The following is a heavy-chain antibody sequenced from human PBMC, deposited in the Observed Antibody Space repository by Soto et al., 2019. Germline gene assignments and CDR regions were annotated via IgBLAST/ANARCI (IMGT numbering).Heavy chain of an antibody. CDR2: IYTSGST. J-gene: IGHJ4*02. CDR3: ARVAVAGKHEGDYDF. Sequence: QVQLQESGPGLVKPSETLSLNCTVSGGSISSYYWSWIRQPAGKGLERIGSIYTSGSTNYNHYLKSRCTRSVDTSKCQDTLKQSSVTAAETAVYYCARVAVAGKHEGDYDFGGQGTLVTVSS. CDR1: GGSISSYY. D-gene: IGHD6-19*01. V-gene: IGHV4-4*07.